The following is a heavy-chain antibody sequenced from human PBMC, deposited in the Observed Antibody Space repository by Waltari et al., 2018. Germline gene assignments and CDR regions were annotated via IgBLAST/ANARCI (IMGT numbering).Heavy chain of an antibody. D-gene: IGHD3-22*01. J-gene: IGHJ3*02. Sequence: QVQLQESGPGLVKPSQTLSLTCTVSGGSISSGSYYWIWIRQPAGKGLEWIGRIYTSGSTNYNPSLKSRVTISGDTSKNQFSLKLSSVTAADTAVYYCARENYYDSSGYYDYGAFDIWGQGTMVTVSS. CDR3: ARENYYDSSGYYDYGAFDI. CDR2: IYTSGST. V-gene: IGHV4-61*02. CDR1: GGSISSGSYY.